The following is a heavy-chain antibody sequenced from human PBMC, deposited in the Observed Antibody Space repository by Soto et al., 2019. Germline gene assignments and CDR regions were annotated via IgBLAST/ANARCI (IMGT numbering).Heavy chain of an antibody. V-gene: IGHV3-23*01. D-gene: IGHD2-15*01. CDR1: GFTFRTYS. CDR3: AKDRHCGGGTCQRSYFDH. J-gene: IGHJ4*02. Sequence: EVQLLESGGALVQPRGSLRLSCVASGFTFRTYSMSWVRQVPGKGLEWVSVVSGGGGSTYYAGSVRGRFTISRDNSKNTLYLQMNNLRDEDTAVYYCAKDRHCGGGTCQRSYFDHWGQGTPVTVSS. CDR2: VSGGGGST.